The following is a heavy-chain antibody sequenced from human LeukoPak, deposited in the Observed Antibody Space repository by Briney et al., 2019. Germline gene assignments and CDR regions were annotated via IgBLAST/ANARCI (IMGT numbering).Heavy chain of an antibody. CDR2: INHSGST. V-gene: IGHV4-34*01. Sequence: PSETLSLTCAVYGGSFSGYYWSWIRQPPGKGLEWIGEINHSGSTNYNPSLKSRVTISVDTSKNQFSLKLSSVTAADTAVYYCARLVGELSPPNWFDPWGQGTLVTVSS. CDR3: ARLVGELSPPNWFDP. J-gene: IGHJ5*02. CDR1: GGSFSGYY. D-gene: IGHD3-10*01.